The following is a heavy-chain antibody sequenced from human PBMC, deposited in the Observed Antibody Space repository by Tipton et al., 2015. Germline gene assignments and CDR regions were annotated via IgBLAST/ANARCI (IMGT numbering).Heavy chain of an antibody. CDR3: AGGAYTYNWFDP. CDR1: GGSISSYY. CDR2: ISHSGNT. J-gene: IGHJ5*02. Sequence: LRLSCTVSGGSISSYYWSWIRQPPGKGLEWIGSISHSGNTYYNPSLKGRLTMSIDTSKNQFSLRLTSVNTADTAIYYCAGGAYTYNWFDPWGQGALVTVSS. V-gene: IGHV4-59*01. D-gene: IGHD2-2*02.